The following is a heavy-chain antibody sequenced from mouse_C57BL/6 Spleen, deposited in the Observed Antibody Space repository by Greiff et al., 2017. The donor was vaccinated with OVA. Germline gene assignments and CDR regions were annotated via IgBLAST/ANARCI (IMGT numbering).Heavy chain of an antibody. V-gene: IGHV5-17*01. D-gene: IGHD1-1*01. CDR1: GFTFSDYG. CDR3: ARPPYYGSSYEFAY. CDR2: ISSGSSTI. Sequence: DVMLVESGGGLVKPGGSLKLSCAASGFTFSDYGMHWVRQAPEKGLEWVAYISSGSSTIYYADTVKGRFTISRDNAKNTLFLQMTSLRSEDTARYYCARPPYYGSSYEFAYWGQGTLVTVSA. J-gene: IGHJ3*01.